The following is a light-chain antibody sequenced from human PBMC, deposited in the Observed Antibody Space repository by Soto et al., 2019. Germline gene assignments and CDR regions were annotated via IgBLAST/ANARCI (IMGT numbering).Light chain of an antibody. J-gene: IGLJ2*01. CDR2: EVS. CDR3: SLYAGSTL. V-gene: IGLV2-8*01. CDR1: SSDVGGYNY. Sequence: QSALTQPPSASGSPGQSVTISCTGTSSDVGGYNYVSWYQQHPGKAPKLMIYEVSKRPSGVPDRFSGSKSGNTASLTVSGLQAEDEADYYCSLYAGSTLFSGGTQLTVL.